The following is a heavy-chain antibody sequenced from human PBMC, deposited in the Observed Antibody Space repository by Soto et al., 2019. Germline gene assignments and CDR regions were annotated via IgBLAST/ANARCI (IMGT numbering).Heavy chain of an antibody. V-gene: IGHV4-30-2*01. D-gene: IGHD3-3*01. J-gene: IGHJ4*02. CDR1: GDSISSGGYS. CDR2: IYHSGST. CDR3: AAGAIFGVVPLDY. Sequence: QLQLQESGSGLVKPSQTLSLTCAVSGDSISSGGYSWSWIRQPPGKGLEWIGYIYHSGSTYYNPSLKCRVTISVDRSKNQLSLTLSSVTAAGTAVYYCAAGAIFGVVPLDYWGQGTLVTVSS.